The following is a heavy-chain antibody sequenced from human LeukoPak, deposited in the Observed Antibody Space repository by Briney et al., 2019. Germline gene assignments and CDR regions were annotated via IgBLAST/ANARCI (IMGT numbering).Heavy chain of an antibody. D-gene: IGHD5-12*01. CDR2: ISSGSDAI. CDR1: GFTFRTYG. Sequence: GGSLRLSCAASGFTFRTYGMNWVRQAPGKGPEWLSYISSGSDAIHYRDSLRGRFTISRDNAKNSLYLQMNSLRDEDTAVYYCARAMRSGYDYWGQGTLATVSS. CDR3: ARAMRSGYDY. V-gene: IGHV3-48*02. J-gene: IGHJ4*02.